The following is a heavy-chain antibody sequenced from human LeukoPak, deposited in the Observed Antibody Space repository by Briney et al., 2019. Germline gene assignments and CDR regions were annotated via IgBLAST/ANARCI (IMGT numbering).Heavy chain of an antibody. D-gene: IGHD3-22*01. V-gene: IGHV3-23*01. CDR2: ISGSGGNT. CDR1: GFTFSSYA. CDR3: AKRGVVIRVILVGLHKEAYYFDS. Sequence: GGSLRLSCAASGFTFSSYAMSWVRQAPGKGLEWVSAISGSGGNTYYADSVKGRFTISRDNSKNTLYLQMNSLRAEDTAVYFCAKRGVVIRVILVGLHKEAYYFDSWGQGALVTVSS. J-gene: IGHJ4*02.